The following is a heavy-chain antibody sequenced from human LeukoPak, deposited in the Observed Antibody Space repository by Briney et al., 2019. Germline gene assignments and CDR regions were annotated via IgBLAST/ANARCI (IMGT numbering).Heavy chain of an antibody. CDR3: ATPFDWLFQ. CDR2: FDPEDGVT. J-gene: IGHJ4*02. D-gene: IGHD3-9*01. V-gene: IGHV1-24*01. Sequence: GASVKVSRKVSGYTLTELSMHWVRQAPGPGLEWMGGFDPEDGVTIYAQKFQGRVTMTEDTTTDTAYMELSSLRSEDTAVYYCATPFDWLFQWGQGTLVTVSS. CDR1: GYTLTELS.